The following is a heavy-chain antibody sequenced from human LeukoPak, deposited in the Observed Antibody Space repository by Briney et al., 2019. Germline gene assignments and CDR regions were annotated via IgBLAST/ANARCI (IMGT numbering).Heavy chain of an antibody. Sequence: GASVKVSCKASGGTFSSYAISWVRQAPGQGLEWMGGIIPIFGTANYAQEFQGRVTITTDESTSTAYMELSSLRSEDTAVYYCARDRPTALIRDYYYYMDVWGKGTTVTVSS. V-gene: IGHV1-69*05. D-gene: IGHD3-10*01. CDR2: IIPIFGTA. J-gene: IGHJ6*03. CDR1: GGTFSSYA. CDR3: ARDRPTALIRDYYYYMDV.